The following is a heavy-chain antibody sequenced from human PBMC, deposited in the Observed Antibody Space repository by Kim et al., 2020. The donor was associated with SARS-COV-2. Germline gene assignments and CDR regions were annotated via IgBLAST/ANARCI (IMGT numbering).Heavy chain of an antibody. Sequence: SVKVSCKASGGTFSSYAISWVRQAPGQGLEWMGGIIPIFGTANYAQKFQGRVTITADESTSTAYMELSSLRSEDTAVYYCARVGGGTAMVRGSFDYWGQGTLVTVSS. CDR1: GGTFSSYA. V-gene: IGHV1-69*13. CDR3: ARVGGGTAMVRGSFDY. CDR2: IIPIFGTA. D-gene: IGHD5-18*01. J-gene: IGHJ4*02.